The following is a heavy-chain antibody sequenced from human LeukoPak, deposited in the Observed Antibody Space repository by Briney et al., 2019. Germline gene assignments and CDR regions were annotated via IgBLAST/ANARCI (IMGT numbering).Heavy chain of an antibody. V-gene: IGHV3-30*02. D-gene: IGHD2-15*01. CDR3: AKCLVVNDNYFDN. CDR2: IRYDGSNK. Sequence: PGGSLRLSCAASGFTFSSYGVHWVRQAPGKGLGWVAFIRYDGSNKYYADSVKGRFTISRDNSKNTLYLQMNSLRANDTAVYFCAKCLVVNDNYFDNWGQETLVTVSS. CDR1: GFTFSSYG. J-gene: IGHJ4*02.